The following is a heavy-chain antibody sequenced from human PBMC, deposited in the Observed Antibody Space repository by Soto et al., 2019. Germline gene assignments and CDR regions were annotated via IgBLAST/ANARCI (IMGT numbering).Heavy chain of an antibody. CDR1: GGSFSGYY. CDR2: INHSGNT. D-gene: IGHD6-6*01. Sequence: QMHLQQWGAGLLKPSETLSLTCAVYGGSFSGYYWSWIRQSPGKGLEWIGEINHSGNTNYSPSLKRRVTISVDTSKNQFSLKLSSVTAADTAVYYCARGGEYSTSFDYWGQGTLVTVSS. CDR3: ARGGEYSTSFDY. J-gene: IGHJ4*02. V-gene: IGHV4-34*01.